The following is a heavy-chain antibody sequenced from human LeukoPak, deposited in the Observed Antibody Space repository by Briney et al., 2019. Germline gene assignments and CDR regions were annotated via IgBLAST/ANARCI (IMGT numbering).Heavy chain of an antibody. D-gene: IGHD2-8*01. CDR2: IYYSGST. J-gene: IGHJ6*03. CDR1: GGSLNSGDYY. V-gene: IGHV4-30-4*08. CDR3: ARTKGNYYYMDV. Sequence: SETLSLTCTVSGGSLNSGDYYWSWISQPPGKGLEWLGYIYYSGSTYYNPSLKSRVTISIDTPKNQFSLKLSSVTAADTAVYYCARTKGNYYYMDVWGKGTTVTVSS.